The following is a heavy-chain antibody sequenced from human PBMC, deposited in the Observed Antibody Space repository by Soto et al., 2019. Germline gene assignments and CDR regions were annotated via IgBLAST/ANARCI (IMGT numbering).Heavy chain of an antibody. J-gene: IGHJ4*02. V-gene: IGHV3-23*01. CDR1: GFTFSTYA. CDR3: AKGYSSTARFDF. D-gene: IGHD2-2*01. CDR2: INAASTDT. Sequence: VGSLRLSCAASGFTFSTYAMSWLRQVPGKGLEWLSAINAASTDTYHADSVRGRFTISRDNSKSTLYLQMNSLRAEDTALYYCAKGYSSTARFDFWGQGILVTVSS.